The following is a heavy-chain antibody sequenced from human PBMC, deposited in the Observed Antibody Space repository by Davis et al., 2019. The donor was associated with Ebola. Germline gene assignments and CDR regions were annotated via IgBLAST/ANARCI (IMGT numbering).Heavy chain of an antibody. V-gene: IGHV4-39*01. CDR2: IYYSGST. J-gene: IGHJ5*02. D-gene: IGHD6-13*01. CDR1: GGSISSSSYY. Sequence: PSETLSLTCTVSGGSISSSSYYWGWIRQPPGKGLEWIGSIYYSGSTYYNPSLKSRVTISVDTSKNQFSLKLSSVTAADTAVYYCARLSAASFDPWGQGTLVTVSS. CDR3: ARLSAASFDP.